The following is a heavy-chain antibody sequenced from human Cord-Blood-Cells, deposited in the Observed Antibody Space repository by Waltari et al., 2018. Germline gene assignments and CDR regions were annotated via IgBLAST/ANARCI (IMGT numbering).Heavy chain of an antibody. D-gene: IGHD1-26*01. CDR1: GGSISSSSSY. CDR3: ARVSYSGSYFDY. J-gene: IGHJ4*02. Sequence: QLQLQESGPGLVKPSETLSLTCTVSGGSISSSSSYWGWIRQPPGKGLEWIGSIYYSGSTYYNPSLKSRVTISVDTSKNQFSLKLSSVTAADTAVYYCARVSYSGSYFDYWGQGTLVTVSS. V-gene: IGHV4-39*01. CDR2: IYYSGST.